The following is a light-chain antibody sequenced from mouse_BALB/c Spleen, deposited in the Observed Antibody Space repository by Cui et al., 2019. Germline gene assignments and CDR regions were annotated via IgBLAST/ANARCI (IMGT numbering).Light chain of an antibody. J-gene: IGKJ5*01. CDR3: QQYSSYPLT. CDR2: WAS. V-gene: IGKV6-23*01. Sequence: DIVMTQSHKFMSTSVGDRVSITCKASQDVGTAVAWYQQKPGQSPKLLIYWASTRHTVVPDRFTGSGSGTDFTLTISNVHSEDLADYFCQQYSSYPLTFGAGTKLELK. CDR1: QDVGTA.